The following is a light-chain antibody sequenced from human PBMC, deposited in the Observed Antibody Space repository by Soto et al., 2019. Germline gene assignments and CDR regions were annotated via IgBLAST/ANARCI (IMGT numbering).Light chain of an antibody. CDR1: SSDVGSYNL. CDR3: CSYAGSYPVI. Sequence: QSALTQPASVSGSPGQSITISCTGTSSDVGSYNLVSWYQQHPGKAPKLLIYEDSERPSGVSNRFSGSKSGNTASLTISGLQAEDETDYYCCSYAGSYPVIFGGGTKVTVL. CDR2: EDS. V-gene: IGLV2-23*01. J-gene: IGLJ2*01.